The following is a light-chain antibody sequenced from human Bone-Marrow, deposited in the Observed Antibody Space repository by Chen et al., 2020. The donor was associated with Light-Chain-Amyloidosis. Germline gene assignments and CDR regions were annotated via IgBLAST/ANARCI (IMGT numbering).Light chain of an antibody. Sequence: DIVLTQSPLALPVTPGEPASISCRSSQSLLHSNGHTYLDWYLQKPGQSPQVLIYLGSERASGVPDRFSGSGSGTDCTLKISRVEAEDVGVYYCMQALQTPLTFGGGTKVEIK. CDR2: LGS. V-gene: IGKV2-28*01. CDR1: QSLLHSNGHTY. J-gene: IGKJ4*01. CDR3: MQALQTPLT.